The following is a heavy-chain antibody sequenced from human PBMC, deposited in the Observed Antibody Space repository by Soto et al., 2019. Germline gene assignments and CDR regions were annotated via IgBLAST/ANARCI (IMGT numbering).Heavy chain of an antibody. CDR3: AGRSSLASVQVYFGEISNYNWFDP. CDR2: IYHSGST. V-gene: IGHV4-39*01. J-gene: IGHJ5*02. Sequence: QLQLQESGPGLVKPSETLSLTCTVSNGSISNAIYYWGWIRQPPGKGLEWIGSIYHSGSTYYNPSLQGRVTISVDTSKNQFSLKLSSVTAADTAVYFCAGRSSLASVQVYFGEISNYNWFDPWGQGTLVTVSS. CDR1: NGSISNAIYY. D-gene: IGHD3-10*01.